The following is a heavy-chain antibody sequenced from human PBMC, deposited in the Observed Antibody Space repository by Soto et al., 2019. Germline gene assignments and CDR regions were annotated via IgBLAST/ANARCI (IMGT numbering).Heavy chain of an antibody. CDR1: GFPFITYG. CDR3: ARDLRPGLIVPTKSGFDP. Sequence: GGSLRLSCEASGFPFITYGMAWFRQVPGMGLKKVSTTSIGGNTDLAESVRGRFNVSRDNSKNTLYLQMTNLRVEDAAIYFCARDLRPGLIVPTKSGFDPWGQGTRVTVSS. V-gene: IGHV3-23*01. J-gene: IGHJ5*02. CDR2: TSIGGNT. D-gene: IGHD2-21*01.